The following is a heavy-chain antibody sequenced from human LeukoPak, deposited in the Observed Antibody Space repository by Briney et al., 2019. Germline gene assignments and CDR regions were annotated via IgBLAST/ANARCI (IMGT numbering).Heavy chain of an antibody. J-gene: IGHJ6*03. V-gene: IGHV3-9*01. CDR3: AKDFMHYGAGRPYYMDV. D-gene: IGHD3-10*01. CDR2: ISWNSGSI. Sequence: GRSLRLSCAASGFTFDDYAMHWVRQAPGKGLEWVSGISWNSGSIGYADSVKGRFTISRDNSKNILYLQMNSLRGEDTAVYCCAKDFMHYGAGRPYYMDVWGKGTTVTISS. CDR1: GFTFDDYA.